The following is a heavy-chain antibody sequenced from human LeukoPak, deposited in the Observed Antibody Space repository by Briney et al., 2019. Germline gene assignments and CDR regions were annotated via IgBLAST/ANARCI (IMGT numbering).Heavy chain of an antibody. Sequence: SETLSLTCAVYSGSFSGYYWSWIRQPPGKGLEWIGEINHSGSTNYNPSLKSRVTISVDTSKNQFSLKLSSVTAADTAVYYCASTVEYSSIYYGMDVWGQGTTVTVSS. D-gene: IGHD6-6*01. CDR3: ASTVEYSSIYYGMDV. CDR1: SGSFSGYY. V-gene: IGHV4-34*01. J-gene: IGHJ6*02. CDR2: INHSGST.